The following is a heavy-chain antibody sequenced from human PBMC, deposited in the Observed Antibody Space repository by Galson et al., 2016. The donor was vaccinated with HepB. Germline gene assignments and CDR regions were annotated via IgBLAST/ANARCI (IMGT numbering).Heavy chain of an antibody. Sequence: SETLSLTCAVSGGSISSTNWWSWVRQPPGKGLEWIGEIYHSGSTNYDPSLKSRVTISLDKSKNQFSLKLSSVTAADTAVYYCASTFDTYNYFDYWGQGTLVTVSS. D-gene: IGHD5-24*01. CDR1: GGSISSTNW. V-gene: IGHV4-4*02. CDR3: ASTFDTYNYFDY. J-gene: IGHJ4*02. CDR2: IYHSGST.